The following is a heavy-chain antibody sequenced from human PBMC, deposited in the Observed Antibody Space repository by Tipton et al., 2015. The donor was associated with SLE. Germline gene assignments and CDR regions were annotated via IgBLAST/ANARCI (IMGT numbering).Heavy chain of an antibody. CDR3: AREGVSTAYNWFDP. CDR2: ISGSGGST. J-gene: IGHJ5*02. CDR1: GFTFSSYA. D-gene: IGHD2/OR15-2a*01. V-gene: IGHV3-23*01. Sequence: GSLRLSCAASGFTFSSYAMSWVRQAPGKGLEWVSAISGSGGSTYYADSVKGRFTISRDNAKNSLYLQMNSLRAEDTAVYYCAREGVSTAYNWFDPWGQGTLVTVSS.